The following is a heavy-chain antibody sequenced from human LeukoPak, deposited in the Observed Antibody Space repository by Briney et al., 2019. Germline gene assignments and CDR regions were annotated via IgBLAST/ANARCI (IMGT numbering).Heavy chain of an antibody. Sequence: SQTLSLTCTVSGGSISSGSYYWSWIRQPAGKGLEWIGRIYTSGSTNYNPSLKSRVTISVDTSKNQFSLKLSSVTAADTAVYYCARAGYRYTVLFDYWGQGTLATVSS. CDR3: ARAGYRYTVLFDY. CDR2: IYTSGST. J-gene: IGHJ4*02. CDR1: GGSISSGSYY. D-gene: IGHD3-16*02. V-gene: IGHV4-61*02.